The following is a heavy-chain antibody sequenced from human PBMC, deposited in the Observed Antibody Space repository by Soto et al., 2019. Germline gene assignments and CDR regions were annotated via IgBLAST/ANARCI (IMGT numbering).Heavy chain of an antibody. D-gene: IGHD1-26*01. J-gene: IGHJ4*02. V-gene: IGHV3-74*01. CDR2: INSDASHT. CDR1: GFTFSTYW. Sequence: PGGSLRLSCAASGFTFSTYWMHWIRQVPGKGLEWVSRINSDASHTYYADSVKGRFTISRDNSKNTLYLQMNSLRAEDTAVYYCAKDRIVGAGGFDYWGQGTLVTVSS. CDR3: AKDRIVGAGGFDY.